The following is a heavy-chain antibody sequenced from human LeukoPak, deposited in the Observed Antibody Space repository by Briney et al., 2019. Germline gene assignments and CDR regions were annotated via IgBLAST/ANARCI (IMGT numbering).Heavy chain of an antibody. V-gene: IGHV4-59*12. CDR3: ARMDSSGYPRY. CDR2: IYYSGST. D-gene: IGHD3-22*01. J-gene: IGHJ4*02. Sequence: SQTLSLTCTVSSGSISSYYWSWIRHPPGEGLEWIGYIYYSGSTNNNPSLKSRVTISVDTSKNQFSLKLSSVTAADTGVYYCARMDSSGYPRYWGQGTLVTVSS. CDR1: SGSISSYY.